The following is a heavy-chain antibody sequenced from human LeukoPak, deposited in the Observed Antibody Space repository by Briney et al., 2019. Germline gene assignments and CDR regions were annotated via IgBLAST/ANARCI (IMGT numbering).Heavy chain of an antibody. CDR3: ARLTPFYGEEYYDILTGYYRPAY. J-gene: IGHJ4*02. CDR1: GYSISTSYY. Sequence: SETLSLTCTVSGYSISTSYYWGWIRQPPGKGLEWIGSIYHSGNTYYNPSLKSRVTISVDTSKNQFSLKLSSVTAADTAVYYCARLTPFYGEEYYDILTGYYRPAYWGQGTLVTVSS. D-gene: IGHD3-9*01. CDR2: IYHSGNT. V-gene: IGHV4-38-2*02.